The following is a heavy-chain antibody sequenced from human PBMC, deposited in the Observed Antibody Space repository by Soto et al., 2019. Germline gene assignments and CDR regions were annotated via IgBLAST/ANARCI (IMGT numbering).Heavy chain of an antibody. CDR2: IDPSDSYT. CDR1: GYSFTSYW. D-gene: IGHD6-13*01. Sequence: PGESLKISCKGSGYSFTSYWISWVRQMPGKGLEWMGRIDPSDSYTNYSPSFQGHVTISADKSISTAYLQWSSLKASDTAMYYCARAIAAAGIYYYYGMDVWGQGTTVTVSS. J-gene: IGHJ6*02. CDR3: ARAIAAAGIYYYYGMDV. V-gene: IGHV5-10-1*01.